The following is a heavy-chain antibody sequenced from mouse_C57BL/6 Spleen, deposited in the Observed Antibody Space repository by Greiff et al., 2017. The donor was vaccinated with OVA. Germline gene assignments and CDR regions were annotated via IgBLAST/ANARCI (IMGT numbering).Heavy chain of an antibody. Sequence: VQLQQPGAELVMPGASVKLSCKASGYTFTSYWMHWVKQRPGQGLEWIGEIDPSDSYTNYNQKFKGKSTLTVDKSSSTAYMQLSSLTSEDSAVYYCARGHSNYDYWGQGTLVTVSA. D-gene: IGHD2-5*01. J-gene: IGHJ3*01. V-gene: IGHV1-69*01. CDR1: GYTFTSYW. CDR2: IDPSDSYT. CDR3: ARGHSNYDY.